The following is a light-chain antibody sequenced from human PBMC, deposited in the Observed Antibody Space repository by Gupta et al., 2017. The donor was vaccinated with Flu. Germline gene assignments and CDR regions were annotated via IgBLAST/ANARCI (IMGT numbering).Light chain of an antibody. CDR3: QQYNHCTRT. Sequence: PDTLSLSPGDRATLSCRASQSVGNNLAWYRQKPGQAPRLLIYDALTRATGIPARFSGSGSGTEFTLTISRLKSEDFALYYCQQYNHCTRTFGHGTKVETK. V-gene: IGKV3-15*01. CDR1: QSVGNN. J-gene: IGKJ1*01. CDR2: DAL.